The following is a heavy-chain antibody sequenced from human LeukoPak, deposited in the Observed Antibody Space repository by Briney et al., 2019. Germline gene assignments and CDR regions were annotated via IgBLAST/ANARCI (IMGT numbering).Heavy chain of an antibody. J-gene: IGHJ5*02. V-gene: IGHV4-4*07. CDR3: ARDHFGDIVPGHWFDP. CDR2: IYTSGST. Sequence: SDTLSLTCTVSGGSISSYYWSWIRQPAGKGLEWIGRIYTSGSTNYNPSLKSRVTMSVDTSKNQFSLKLSSVTAADTAVYYCARDHFGDIVPGHWFDPWGQGTLVTVPS. CDR1: GGSISSYY. D-gene: IGHD2-8*01.